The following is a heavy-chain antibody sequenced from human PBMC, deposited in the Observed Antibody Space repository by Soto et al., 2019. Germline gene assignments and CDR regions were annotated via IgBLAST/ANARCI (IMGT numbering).Heavy chain of an antibody. Sequence: EVQLVDSGGALVQPGESLRLSCAASGFTFSDYLMTWVRQAPGKGLEWVATIKQDGNEKYYVDSVKGRFTISRDNAKNSLYLTLNALRAEDTAVYYCAIGHWLGKWGQGTLVTVSS. CDR2: IKQDGNEK. J-gene: IGHJ4*02. CDR1: GFTFSDYL. V-gene: IGHV3-7*01. D-gene: IGHD6-19*01. CDR3: AIGHWLGK.